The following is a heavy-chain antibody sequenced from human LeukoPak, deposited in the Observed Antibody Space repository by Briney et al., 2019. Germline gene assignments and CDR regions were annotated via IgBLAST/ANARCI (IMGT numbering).Heavy chain of an antibody. CDR2: INPNSGGT. J-gene: IGHJ3*02. CDR3: ARDPPYWCSGGSCLGEGYAFDI. D-gene: IGHD2-15*01. V-gene: IGHV1-2*02. CDR1: GYTFTGYY. Sequence: GASVKVSCKASGYTFTGYYMHWARQAPGQGLEWMGWINPNSGGTNYAQKFQGRVTMTRDTSISTAYMELRSLRSDDTAVYYCARDPPYWCSGGSCLGEGYAFDIWGQGTMVTVSS.